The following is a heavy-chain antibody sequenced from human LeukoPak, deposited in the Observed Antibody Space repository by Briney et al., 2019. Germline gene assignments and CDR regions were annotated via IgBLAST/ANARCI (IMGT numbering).Heavy chain of an antibody. J-gene: IGHJ4*02. CDR2: IYYSGST. CDR1: GGSISSGGYY. Sequence: SETLSLTCTVSGGSISSGGYYWSWIRQHPGKGLEWIGYIYYSGSTYYNPSLKSRVTISVDTSKNQFSLKLSSVTAADTAVYYCASHRVVTRDFDYWGQGTLVTVSS. CDR3: ASHRVVTRDFDY. V-gene: IGHV4-31*03. D-gene: IGHD2-15*01.